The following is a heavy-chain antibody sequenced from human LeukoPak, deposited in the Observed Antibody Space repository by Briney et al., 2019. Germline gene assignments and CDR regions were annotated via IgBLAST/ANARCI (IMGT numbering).Heavy chain of an antibody. D-gene: IGHD3-9*01. V-gene: IGHV4-39*07. J-gene: IGHJ3*02. Sequence: SETLSLTCTVSGGSITNSSFYWGWIRQPPGKGLEWIGTIYYSGSTYYNPSLKSRVTISVDTSKNQFSLKLSSVTAADTAVYYCARDDGRYFDRLGHDAFDIWGQGTLVTVSS. CDR2: IYYSGST. CDR1: GGSITNSSFY. CDR3: ARDDGRYFDRLGHDAFDI.